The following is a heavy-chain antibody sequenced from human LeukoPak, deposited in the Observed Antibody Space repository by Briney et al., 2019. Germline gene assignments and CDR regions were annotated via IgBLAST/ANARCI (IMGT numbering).Heavy chain of an antibody. J-gene: IGHJ4*02. CDR2: IYSGGST. CDR1: GFTVSSNY. Sequence: GGSLRLSCAASGFTVSSNYMSWVRQAPGKGLEWVSVIYSGGSTYYADPVKGRFTISRDNSKNTLYLQMNSLRAEDTAVYYCARDRAATDFDYWGQGTLVTVSS. CDR3: ARDRAATDFDY. V-gene: IGHV3-53*01. D-gene: IGHD1-26*01.